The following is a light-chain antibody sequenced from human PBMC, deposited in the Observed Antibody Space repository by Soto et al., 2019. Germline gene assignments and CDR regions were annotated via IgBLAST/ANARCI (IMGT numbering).Light chain of an antibody. CDR1: QSISSW. CDR2: KAS. J-gene: IGKJ4*01. Sequence: DIQMTQSPSTLSASVGDRVTITCRASQSISSWLAWYQQKPGKAPNLLIYKASSLESGFPSRFSGSGSGTEFTLTISSLQPDDFATYYCQQYNSYPLTCGGGTKVEIK. V-gene: IGKV1-5*03. CDR3: QQYNSYPLT.